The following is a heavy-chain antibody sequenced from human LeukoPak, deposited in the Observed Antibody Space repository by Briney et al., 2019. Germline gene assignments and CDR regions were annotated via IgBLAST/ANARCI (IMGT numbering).Heavy chain of an antibody. CDR1: GGSISSGSYY. D-gene: IGHD4-17*01. CDR2: IYYSGST. V-gene: IGHV4-61*01. J-gene: IGHJ4*02. CDR3: ARRLYYGYFAY. Sequence: SETLSLTCTVSGGSISSGSYYWSWIRQPPGKGLEWIGYIYYSGSTNYNPSLKSRVTISVDTSKNQFSLKLSSVTAADTAVYYCARRLYYGYFAYWGQGTLVTVSS.